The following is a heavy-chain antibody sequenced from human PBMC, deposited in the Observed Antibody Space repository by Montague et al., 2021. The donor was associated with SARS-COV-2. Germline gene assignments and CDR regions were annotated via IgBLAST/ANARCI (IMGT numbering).Heavy chain of an antibody. J-gene: IGHJ3*02. CDR1: GDSINNSRYY. CDR2: IYYSGSA. CDR3: ARLESTRGVIIRGAFHI. Sequence: SETLSLICSVSGDSINNSRYYWGWIRRPPGKGLEWIGTIYYSGSAYYNPSLKSRVTISVDTSKDQFSLKLNSVTATDTAVYYCARLESTRGVIIRGAFHIWGQGTKVTVSS. V-gene: IGHV4-39*01. D-gene: IGHD3-10*01.